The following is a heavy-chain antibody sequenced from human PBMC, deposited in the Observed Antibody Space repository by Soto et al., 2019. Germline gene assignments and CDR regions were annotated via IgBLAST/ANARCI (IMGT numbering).Heavy chain of an antibody. V-gene: IGHV3-23*01. Sequence: GGSLRLSCAASGFTFSSYAMSWVRQAPGKGLEWVSAISGSGGSSYYADSVKGRFTISRDNSKSTLFLQMNSLRAEDTAVYHCARDPRLAAAGRFDFWGQGTLVTVSS. D-gene: IGHD6-13*01. CDR3: ARDPRLAAAGRFDF. J-gene: IGHJ4*02. CDR1: GFTFSSYA. CDR2: ISGSGGSS.